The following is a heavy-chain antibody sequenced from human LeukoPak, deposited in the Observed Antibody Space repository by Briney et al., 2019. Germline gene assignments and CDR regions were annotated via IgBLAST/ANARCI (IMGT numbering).Heavy chain of an antibody. V-gene: IGHV3-23*01. CDR2: ITGSTRTT. CDR3: AKDQLNRFCSGGSCSVTHDY. J-gene: IGHJ4*02. Sequence: GGSLRLSCAASGFLFNSYGMSWVRQAPGQGLEWVSSITGSTRTTYHTDSVKGRFIISRDNSKNTLYLQMNSLRAEDTAVYYCAKDQLNRFCSGGSCSVTHDYWGQGTLVTVSS. CDR1: GFLFNSYG. D-gene: IGHD2-15*01.